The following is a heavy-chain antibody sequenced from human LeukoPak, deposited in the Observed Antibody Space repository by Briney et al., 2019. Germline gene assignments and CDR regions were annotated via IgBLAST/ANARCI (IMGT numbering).Heavy chain of an antibody. CDR1: GYTFTSYG. J-gene: IGHJ4*02. CDR2: ISAYNGNT. D-gene: IGHD3-16*02. V-gene: IGHV1-18*01. CDR3: ATDLRALNAFDY. Sequence: AASVKVSCKASGYTFTSYGISWVRQAPGQGLEWMGWISAYNGNTNYAQKFQGRVTMTEDTSTDTAYMELSSLRSEDTAVYYCATDLRALNAFDYWGQGTLVTVSS.